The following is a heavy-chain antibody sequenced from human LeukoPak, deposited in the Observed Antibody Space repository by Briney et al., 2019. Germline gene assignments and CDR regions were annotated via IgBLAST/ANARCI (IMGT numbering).Heavy chain of an antibody. J-gene: IGHJ4*02. D-gene: IGHD4-23*01. CDR2: IYYRGST. CDR3: AREYGGKLDY. CDR1: GGSISSYY. V-gene: IGHV4-59*01. Sequence: KPSETLSLTCTVSGGSISSYYWSWIRHPPGKGLEWIGYIYYRGSTNYNPPLKSGLTMSVDTSKSQFSLKLSSVTAADTGVYYCAREYGGKLDYWGQGTLVTVSS.